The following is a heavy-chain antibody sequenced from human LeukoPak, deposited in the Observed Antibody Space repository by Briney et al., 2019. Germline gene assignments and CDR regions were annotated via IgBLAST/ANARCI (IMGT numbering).Heavy chain of an antibody. CDR1: GGSVSSGSYY. V-gene: IGHV4-61*01. CDR3: ARDREWELQSLRYFDY. J-gene: IGHJ4*02. D-gene: IGHD1-26*01. CDR2: IYYSGST. Sequence: KPPETLSLTCTVSGGSVSSGSYYWSWIRQPPGKGLEWIGYIYYSGSTNYNPSLESRVTISVDTSKNEFSLRLSSVTAADTAVYYCARDREWELQSLRYFDYWGQGTLVTVSS.